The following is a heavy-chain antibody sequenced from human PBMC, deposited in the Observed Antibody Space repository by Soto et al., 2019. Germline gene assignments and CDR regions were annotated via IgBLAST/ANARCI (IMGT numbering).Heavy chain of an antibody. J-gene: IGHJ6*02. V-gene: IGHV3-72*01. CDR3: ARDPGGYSYYYGMDV. CDR2: TRNKANSYTT. D-gene: IGHD3-10*01. Sequence: GGSLRLSCAASGFTFSDHYMDWVRQAPGKGLEWVGRTRNKANSYTTEYAASVKGRFTISRDDSKNSLYLQMNSLKTEDTAVYYCARDPGGYSYYYGMDVWGQGTTVTVSS. CDR1: GFTFSDHY.